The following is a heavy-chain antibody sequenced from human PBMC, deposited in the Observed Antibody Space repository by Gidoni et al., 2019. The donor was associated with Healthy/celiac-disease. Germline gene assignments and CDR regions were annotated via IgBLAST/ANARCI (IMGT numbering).Heavy chain of an antibody. J-gene: IGHJ6*02. CDR2: ISSRGTYI. D-gene: IGHD3-3*01. CDR3: ARSLDFEVLIIPVETAGELWGMDV. V-gene: IGHV3-21*01. CDR1: KCIFSNYT. Sequence: EVQLVESGGGLVKRGGSLRLSCAASKCIFSNYTMNWVRHAPGKGLELVSSISSRGTYIYYADSVKGRFTISRDNAKSSLYLQMNSLRAEDTAVYYCARSLDFEVLIIPVETAGELWGMDVWGQGTTVTVSS.